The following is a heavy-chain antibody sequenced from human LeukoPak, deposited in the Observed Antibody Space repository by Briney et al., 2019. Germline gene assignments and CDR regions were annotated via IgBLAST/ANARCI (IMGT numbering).Heavy chain of an antibody. V-gene: IGHV4-59*01. CDR3: ARDGLRADAFDI. Sequence: SETLSLTCTVSGGSISSNRWSWIRQPPGKGLEWIGYIYYSGSTNYNPSLKSRVTISVDTSKNQFSLKLSSVTAADTAVYYCARDGLRADAFDIWGQGTMVTVSS. CDR1: GGSISSNR. J-gene: IGHJ3*02. CDR2: IYYSGST.